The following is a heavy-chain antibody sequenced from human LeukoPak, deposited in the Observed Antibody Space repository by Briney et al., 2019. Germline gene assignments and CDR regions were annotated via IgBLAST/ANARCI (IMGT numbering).Heavy chain of an antibody. J-gene: IGHJ4*02. CDR3: ATEATVADLYYFDY. V-gene: IGHV1-18*01. CDR1: GYTFTSYG. CDR2: ISAYNGNT. Sequence: ASVNVSCKASGYTFTSYGISWVRQAPGQGLEWMGWISAYNGNTNYAQKLQGRVTMTTDTSTSTAYMELRSLRSDDTAVYYCATEATVADLYYFDYWGQGTLVTVSS. D-gene: IGHD6-19*01.